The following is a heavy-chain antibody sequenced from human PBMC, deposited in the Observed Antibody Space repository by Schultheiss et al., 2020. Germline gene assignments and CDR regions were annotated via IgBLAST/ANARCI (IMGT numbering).Heavy chain of an antibody. J-gene: IGHJ3*02. CDR2: INSDGSST. V-gene: IGHV3-74*01. Sequence: GGSLRLSCAASGFTFSSYWMHWVRQAPGKGLVWVSRINSDGSSTSYADSVKGRFTISRDNSKNTLYLQMNSLRAKDTAVYYCAKEKVQRAYDVFDIWGQGTMVTGSS. CDR1: GFTFSSYW. CDR3: AKEKVQRAYDVFDI.